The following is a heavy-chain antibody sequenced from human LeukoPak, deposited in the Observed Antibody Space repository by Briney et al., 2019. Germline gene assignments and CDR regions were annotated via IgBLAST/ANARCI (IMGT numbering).Heavy chain of an antibody. CDR1: GFTFSSYG. D-gene: IGHD3-3*01. Sequence: GRSLRLSCAASGFTFSSYGMHWVRQAPGKGLEWVAVISYDGSNKYYADSVKGRFTISRDNSENTLYLQMNSLRAEDTAVYYCAKSTQITVFGVPPPDSWGQGTLVTVSS. J-gene: IGHJ5*01. CDR2: ISYDGSNK. V-gene: IGHV3-30*18. CDR3: AKSTQITVFGVPPPDS.